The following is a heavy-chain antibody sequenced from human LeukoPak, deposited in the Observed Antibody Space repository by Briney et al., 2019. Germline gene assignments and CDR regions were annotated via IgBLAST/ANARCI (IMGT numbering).Heavy chain of an antibody. V-gene: IGHV4-59*01. D-gene: IGHD2-2*01. CDR3: ARDAPRYCSSTSCSEGMDV. CDR1: GGSISSYY. J-gene: IGHJ6*02. CDR2: IYYSGST. Sequence: SETLSLTCTVSGGSISSYYWGWIRQPPGKGLEWIGHIYYSGSTNYNPSLKSRVTISVDTSKNQFSLKLSSVTAADTAVYYCARDAPRYCSSTSCSEGMDVWGQGTTVTVSS.